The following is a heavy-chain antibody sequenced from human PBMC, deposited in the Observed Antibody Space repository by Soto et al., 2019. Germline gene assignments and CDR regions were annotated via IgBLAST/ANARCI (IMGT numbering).Heavy chain of an antibody. J-gene: IGHJ3*02. Sequence: GGSLRLSCAASGFTFSSYWMSWVRQAPGKGLEWVANIKQDGSEKYYVDSVKGRFTISRDNAKNSLYLQMNGLRAEDTAVYYCARDRTYYDYIWGSYRPLPDAFDIWGQGTMVTVSS. CDR3: ARDRTYYDYIWGSYRPLPDAFDI. V-gene: IGHV3-7*01. CDR2: IKQDGSEK. CDR1: GFTFSSYW. D-gene: IGHD3-16*02.